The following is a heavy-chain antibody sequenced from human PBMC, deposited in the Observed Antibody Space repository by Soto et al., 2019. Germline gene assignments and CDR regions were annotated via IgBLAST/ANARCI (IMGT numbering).Heavy chain of an antibody. D-gene: IGHD2-15*01. CDR1: GYTFSNYG. J-gene: IGHJ6*02. V-gene: IGHV1-18*01. CDR3: ARGVVPPRYYYGMDV. CDR2: ISAYNGNT. Sequence: ASVKLSCKACGYTFSNYGINWVRQAPGQGLEWMGWISAYNGNTNYAQKLQGRVTMTTDTSTSTAYMELRSLRSDDTAVYYCARGVVPPRYYYGMDVWGQGTTVTVSS.